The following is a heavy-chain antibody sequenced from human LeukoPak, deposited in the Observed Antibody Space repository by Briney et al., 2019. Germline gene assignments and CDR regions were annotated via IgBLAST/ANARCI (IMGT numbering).Heavy chain of an antibody. Sequence: QSGGSLRLSCAASGFIVSSKYMSWVRQAPGKGLEWVANIKQDGSEKYYVDSVKGRFTISKDNAKNSLYLQMNSLRAEDTAVYYCAKGFGGFDYWGQGTLVTVSS. J-gene: IGHJ4*02. CDR3: AKGFGGFDY. D-gene: IGHD4-23*01. CDR1: GFIVSSKY. CDR2: IKQDGSEK. V-gene: IGHV3-7*01.